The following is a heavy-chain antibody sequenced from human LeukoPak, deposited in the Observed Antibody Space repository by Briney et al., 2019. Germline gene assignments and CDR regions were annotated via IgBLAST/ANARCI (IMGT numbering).Heavy chain of an antibody. V-gene: IGHV3-48*03. J-gene: IGHJ4*02. CDR2: IFGRGTTK. D-gene: IGHD3-10*01. CDR1: GFIFNTYE. CDR3: ARDPYFYGSGNFVPGLPDY. Sequence: PGGSLRLSCIASGFIFNTYEMNWVRQAPGEGLEWVSYIFGRGTTKYYADSVKGRFTISRDSAENSLYLQMNDLRAEDTAVYYCARDPYFYGSGNFVPGLPDYWGQGTLVTVSS.